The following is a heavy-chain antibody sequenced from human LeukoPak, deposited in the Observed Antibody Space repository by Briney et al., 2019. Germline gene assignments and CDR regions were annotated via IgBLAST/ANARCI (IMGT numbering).Heavy chain of an antibody. CDR3: ARDNGGYSGYDYLSRDAYWYFDL. Sequence: SETLSLTCAVSGYSISSGYYWGWIRQPPGKGLEWIGSIYHSGSTYYNPSLKSRVTISVDTSKNQFSLKLSSVTAADTAVYYCARDNGGYSGYDYLSRDAYWYFDLWGRGTLVTVSS. D-gene: IGHD5-12*01. J-gene: IGHJ2*01. V-gene: IGHV4-38-2*02. CDR1: GYSISSGYY. CDR2: IYHSGST.